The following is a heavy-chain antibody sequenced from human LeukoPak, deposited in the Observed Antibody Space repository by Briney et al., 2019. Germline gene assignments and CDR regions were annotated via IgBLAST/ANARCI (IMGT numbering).Heavy chain of an antibody. Sequence: GESLKISCKGSGYSFTSYRIGWVRQMPGKGLEWMGIIYPGDSDTRYSPSFQGQVTISADKSISTAYLQWSSLKASDTAMYYCASPVFTYYYDSSGFDAFDIWGQGTMVTVSS. V-gene: IGHV5-51*01. CDR1: GYSFTSYR. D-gene: IGHD3-22*01. CDR2: IYPGDSDT. CDR3: ASPVFTYYYDSSGFDAFDI. J-gene: IGHJ3*02.